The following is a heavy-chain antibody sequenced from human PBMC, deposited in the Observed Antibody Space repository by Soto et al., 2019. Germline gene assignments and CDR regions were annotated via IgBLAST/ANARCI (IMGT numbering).Heavy chain of an antibody. Sequence: EVQLLESGGGVVQPGGSLRLSCVASGFNFKKFAMAWVLQAAGEGLEWVSGISCCGGSASYADSVKGRFSIARDDSKNTVSLQLNSLRVEDTAQYYCAKADGQQWLIPHLDNWGQGTLVTVS. D-gene: IGHD6-19*01. CDR2: ISCCGGSA. CDR1: GFNFKKFA. J-gene: IGHJ4*02. V-gene: IGHV3-23*01. CDR3: AKADGQQWLIPHLDN.